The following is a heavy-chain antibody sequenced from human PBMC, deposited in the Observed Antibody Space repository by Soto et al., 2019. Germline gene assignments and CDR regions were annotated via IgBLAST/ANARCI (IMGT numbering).Heavy chain of an antibody. CDR1: GNTFTNYG. D-gene: IGHD6-19*01. J-gene: IGHJ4*02. Sequence: XSVKGSCKAAGNTFTNYGIRWVRQAPGQGLECVGWISSDNGNTNYAQKLQVRVTMTTDTSTSTAYMELRSLRSDDTAVYYCARVHIVATDPGIAVAGTGGYFDDWGQGTLATVSS. CDR2: ISSDNGNT. V-gene: IGHV1-18*04. CDR3: ARVHIVATDPGIAVAGTGGYFDD.